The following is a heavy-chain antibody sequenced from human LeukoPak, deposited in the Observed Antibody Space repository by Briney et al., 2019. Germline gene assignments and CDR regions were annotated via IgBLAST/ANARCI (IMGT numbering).Heavy chain of an antibody. Sequence: SETLSLTCAVSGYSISSGYYWGWIRQPPGKGLEWIGSIYHSGSTYYNPSLKSRVTISVDTSKNQFSLKLSSVTAADTAVYYCASYNWNTYYYYMDVWGKGTTVTVSS. V-gene: IGHV4-38-2*01. CDR2: IYHSGST. CDR3: ASYNWNTYYYYMDV. CDR1: GYSISSGYY. J-gene: IGHJ6*03. D-gene: IGHD1-1*01.